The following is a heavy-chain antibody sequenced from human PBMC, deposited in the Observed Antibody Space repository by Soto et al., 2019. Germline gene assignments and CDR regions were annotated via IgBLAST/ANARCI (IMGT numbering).Heavy chain of an antibody. Sequence: ASVKVSCKASGFTFTSSAMQWVRQARGQRLEWIGWIVVGSGNKNYAQKFQERVTITRDMSTSTAYMELSSLRSEDTAVYYCAAGSGGGYDYFLYYYYYYIDVWGKGTTVTVSS. CDR2: IVVGSGNK. J-gene: IGHJ6*03. V-gene: IGHV1-58*02. D-gene: IGHD5-12*01. CDR3: AAGSGGGYDYFLYYYYYYIDV. CDR1: GFTFTSSA.